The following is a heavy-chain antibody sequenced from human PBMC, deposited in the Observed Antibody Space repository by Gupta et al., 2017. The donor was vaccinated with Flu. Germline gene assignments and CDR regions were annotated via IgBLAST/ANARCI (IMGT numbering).Heavy chain of an antibody. CDR1: GFTFSSYA. V-gene: IGHV3-30*18. D-gene: IGHD2-2*01. CDR3: VKEEVPPSQVDY. CDR2: ISYDGSNQ. Sequence: QVQLVEPGGGVVPPGRSLRLSWEASGFTFSSYAMHWVRQAPGKGLEWVAVISYDGSNQYYVDSVRGRFTISRDNSKSTVYLQMSSLRPEDTAVYYCVKEEVPPSQVDYWGQGALVTVSS. J-gene: IGHJ4*02.